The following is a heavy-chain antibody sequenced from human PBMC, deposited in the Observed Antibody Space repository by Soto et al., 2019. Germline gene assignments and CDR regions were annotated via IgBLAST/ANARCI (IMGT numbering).Heavy chain of an antibody. CDR1: ADSISSNHW. V-gene: IGHV4-4*02. CDR2: IWHSGST. Sequence: QVQLQESGPGLVKPSGTLSLTCAVSADSISSNHWWSWVRQPAGKGLEWIGEIWHSGSTNYNPSLKSRVTISVDKSKNQFSLKLSSVTAADTAVYYCARDYYGSGNYFDYWGQGSLVTVSS. D-gene: IGHD3-10*01. J-gene: IGHJ4*02. CDR3: ARDYYGSGNYFDY.